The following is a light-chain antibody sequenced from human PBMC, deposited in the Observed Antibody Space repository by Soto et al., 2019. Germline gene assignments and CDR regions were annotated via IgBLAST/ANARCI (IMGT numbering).Light chain of an antibody. CDR1: QGISSW. CDR2: AAS. V-gene: IGKV1-12*01. J-gene: IGKJ1*01. CDR3: QQANSFPRT. Sequence: DIQMTQSPSSVSASVGDRVTITCRASQGISSWLARYQQKPGKAPKLLIYAASILQSGLPSRFSGSGSGTDFTLTISSLQPEDFATYYCQQANSFPRTFGQGTKVEIK.